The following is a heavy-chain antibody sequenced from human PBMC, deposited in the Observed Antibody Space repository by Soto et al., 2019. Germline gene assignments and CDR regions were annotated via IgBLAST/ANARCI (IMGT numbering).Heavy chain of an antibody. CDR1: GYTFTSYG. CDR2: ISAYNGNT. Sequence: ASVKVSCKASGYTFTSYGISWVRQAPGQGLEWMGWISAYNGNTNYAQKLQGRVTMTTDTSTSTAYMELRSLRSDDTAVYYCARDRYYDILTGYYSAYYFDYWGQGTLVTSPQ. CDR3: ARDRYYDILTGYYSAYYFDY. V-gene: IGHV1-18*01. J-gene: IGHJ4*02. D-gene: IGHD3-9*01.